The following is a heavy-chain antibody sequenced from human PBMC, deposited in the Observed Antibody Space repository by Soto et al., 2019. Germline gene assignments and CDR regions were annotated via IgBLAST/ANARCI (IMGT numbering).Heavy chain of an antibody. CDR3: ARDGVPVAGTTDYYYGMDV. CDR1: GFTFSSYS. Sequence: GSLRLSCAASGFTFSSYSMNWVRQAPGKGLEWVSSISSSSSYIYYADSVKGRFTISRDNAKNSLYLQMNSLRAEDTAVYYCARDGVPVAGTTDYYYGMDVWGQGTTVTVSS. J-gene: IGHJ6*02. CDR2: ISSSSSYI. D-gene: IGHD6-19*01. V-gene: IGHV3-21*01.